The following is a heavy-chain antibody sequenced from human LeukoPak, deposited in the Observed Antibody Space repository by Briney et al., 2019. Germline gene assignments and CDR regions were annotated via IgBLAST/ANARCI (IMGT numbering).Heavy chain of an antibody. Sequence: GGSLRLSCAASGFTFSSYGMHWVRQAPGKGLEWVAVIWHDGSNKYYADSVKGRFTISRDNSKNTLYLQMNSLRAEDTAVYYCARAGGYDILTGYDHNYFDYWGQGTLVTVSS. CDR2: IWHDGSNK. CDR3: ARAGGYDILTGYDHNYFDY. CDR1: GFTFSSYG. J-gene: IGHJ4*02. V-gene: IGHV3-33*01. D-gene: IGHD3-9*01.